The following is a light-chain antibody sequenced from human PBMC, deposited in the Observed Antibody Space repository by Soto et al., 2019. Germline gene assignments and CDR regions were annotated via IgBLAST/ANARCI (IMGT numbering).Light chain of an antibody. V-gene: IGKV3-20*01. Sequence: EVVLTQSPGTLSLSPGERDTLSCRASQSVASSYLAWYQQKPGRAPRLLFYSAASRATGIPDRFRGSVSGTDFTLTSSRLEPEDFAVYYCHHFGSLPETFGQGT. J-gene: IGKJ1*01. CDR2: SAA. CDR1: QSVASSY. CDR3: HHFGSLPET.